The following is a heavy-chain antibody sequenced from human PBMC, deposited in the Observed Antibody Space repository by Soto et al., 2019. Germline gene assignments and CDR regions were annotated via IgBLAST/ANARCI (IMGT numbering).Heavy chain of an antibody. D-gene: IGHD3-10*01. CDR2: INQSGVI. CDR1: GGSFAGNY. V-gene: IGHV4-34*01. CDR3: VRGRPSYSDSGSHSAPNWFDP. Sequence: SETLSLTCGVSGGSFAGNYWSWIRQSPGKGLEWIGEINQSGVINYNPSLKSRFTLSIDTSELQLSLQLTSVTAADSAVYYCVRGRPSYSDSGSHSAPNWFDPWGPGTLVTVSS. J-gene: IGHJ5*02.